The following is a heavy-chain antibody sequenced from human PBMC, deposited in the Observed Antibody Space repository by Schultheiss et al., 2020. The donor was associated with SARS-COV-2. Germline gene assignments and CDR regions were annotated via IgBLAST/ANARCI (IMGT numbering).Heavy chain of an antibody. CDR2: IIPIFGTA. J-gene: IGHJ6*02. Sequence: SVKVSCKASGGTFSSYAISWVRQAPGQGLEWMGGIIPIFGTANYAQKFQGRVTITRDTSASTAYMELSSLRSEDTAVYYCARDMRCSSTSCYIRYYYYGMDVWGQGTTVTVSS. D-gene: IGHD2-2*02. CDR1: GGTFSSYA. CDR3: ARDMRCSSTSCYIRYYYYGMDV. V-gene: IGHV1-69*05.